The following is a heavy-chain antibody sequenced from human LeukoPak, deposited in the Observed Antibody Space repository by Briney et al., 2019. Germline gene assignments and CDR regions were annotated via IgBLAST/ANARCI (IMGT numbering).Heavy chain of an antibody. V-gene: IGHV5-51*01. CDR3: ARCPKYYYGSGSYYYFDY. J-gene: IGHJ4*02. CDR1: GYSFTSYW. Sequence: GESLKISCKGSGYSFTSYWIGWVRQMPGKGLEWMGIIYPGDSDTRYSPSFQGQVTISADKSISTAYLQWSSPKASDTAMYYCARCPKYYYGSGSYYYFDYWGQGTLVTVSS. D-gene: IGHD3-10*01. CDR2: IYPGDSDT.